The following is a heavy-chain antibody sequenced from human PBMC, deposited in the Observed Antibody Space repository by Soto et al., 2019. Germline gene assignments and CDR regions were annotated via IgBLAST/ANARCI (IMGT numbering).Heavy chain of an antibody. CDR3: ARQSFFVGYYYDSSGGREFDY. CDR1: GYSFTSYW. V-gene: IGHV5-51*01. Sequence: PGESLKNSCKGSGYSFTSYWIGWVRQMPGKGLEWMGIIYPGDSDTRYSPSFQGQVTISADKSISTAYLQWSSLKASDTAMYYCARQSFFVGYYYDSSGGREFDYWGQGTLVTVSS. J-gene: IGHJ4*02. CDR2: IYPGDSDT. D-gene: IGHD3-22*01.